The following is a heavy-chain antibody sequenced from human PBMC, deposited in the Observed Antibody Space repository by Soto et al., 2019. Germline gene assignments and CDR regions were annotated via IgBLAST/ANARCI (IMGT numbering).Heavy chain of an antibody. CDR2: ISSSRSYT. CDR1: GFTFSDYY. Sequence: GGSLRLSGAASGFTFSDYYMSWIRQAPGKGLEWVSYISSSRSYTNYADSVKGRFTISRDNAKNSLYLQMNSLTAEDTAVYYCARVAPPQDYWGQGTLVTVSS. V-gene: IGHV3-11*05. CDR3: ARVAPPQDY. J-gene: IGHJ4*02.